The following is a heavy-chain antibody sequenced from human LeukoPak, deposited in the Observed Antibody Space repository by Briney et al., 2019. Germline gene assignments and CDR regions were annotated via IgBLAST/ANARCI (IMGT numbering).Heavy chain of an antibody. D-gene: IGHD5-18*01. CDR3: AKDIRGYSYGSWSDP. V-gene: IGHV3-9*01. CDR2: ISWNSGSI. Sequence: GRSLRLSCAASGFTFDVYAMHWVRQAPGKGLEWVSGISWNSGSIGYADSVKGRFTISRDNAKNSLYLQMNSLRAEDTALYYCAKDIRGYSYGSWSDPWGQGTLVTVSS. CDR1: GFTFDVYA. J-gene: IGHJ5*02.